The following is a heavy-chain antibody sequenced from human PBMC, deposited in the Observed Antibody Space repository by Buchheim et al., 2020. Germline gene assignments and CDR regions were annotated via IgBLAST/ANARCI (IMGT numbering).Heavy chain of an antibody. V-gene: IGHV4-34*01. CDR1: GGSFSGYY. Sequence: QVQLQQWGAGLLKPSETLSLTCAVYGGSFSGYYWNWVRQPPGKGLEWIGQINHSENTNYNPSLQSRVTISVDTSKNQFSLKLSSVTAADTAVYYCARPLEYSSSSSAFDIWGLGT. J-gene: IGHJ3*02. D-gene: IGHD6-6*01. CDR2: INHSENT. CDR3: ARPLEYSSSSSAFDI.